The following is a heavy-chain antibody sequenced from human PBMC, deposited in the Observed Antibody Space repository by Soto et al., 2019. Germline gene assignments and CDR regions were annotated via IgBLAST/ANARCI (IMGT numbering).Heavy chain of an antibody. V-gene: IGHV4-30-4*08. CDR2: IYYRGST. CDR1: GASITSGDYS. D-gene: IGHD5-18*01. J-gene: IGHJ4*02. CDR3: ALGYSYGQFDY. Sequence: PSETLSLTCTLSGASITSGDYSWSCIRQPPGKGPEWICYIYYRGSTYYNPSLTSRATISVDTSKNQCCLKLTSVTRAATTMYFCALGYSYGQFDYWGQGTLVTVSS.